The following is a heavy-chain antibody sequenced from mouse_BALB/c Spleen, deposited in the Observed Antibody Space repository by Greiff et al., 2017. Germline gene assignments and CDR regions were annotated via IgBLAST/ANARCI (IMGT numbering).Heavy chain of an antibody. CDR2: ISSGGSYT. CDR3: ARLPYGYDFFWFAY. J-gene: IGHJ3*01. D-gene: IGHD2-2*01. V-gene: IGHV5-6*01. CDR1: GFTFSSYG. Sequence: EVMLVESGGDLVKPGGSLKLSCAASGFTFSSYGMSWVRQTPDKRLEWVATISSGGSYTYYPDSVKGRFTISRDNAKNTLYLQMSSLKSEDTAMYYCARLPYGYDFFWFAYWGQGTLVTVSA.